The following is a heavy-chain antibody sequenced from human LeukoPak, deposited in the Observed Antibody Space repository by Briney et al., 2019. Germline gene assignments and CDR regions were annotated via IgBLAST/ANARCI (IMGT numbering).Heavy chain of an antibody. D-gene: IGHD2-15*01. CDR1: GGSISSYY. V-gene: IGHV4-4*07. CDR2: IYTSGST. Sequence: SETLSLTCTVSGGSISSYYWSWIRQPAGKGLEWIGRIYTSGSTNYNPSLKSRVTISVDTSKNQFSLKLSSVTAADTAVYYCARGVGNCSGGSCYFTYYYYYGMDVWGQGTTVTVSS. CDR3: ARGVGNCSGGSCYFTYYYYYGMDV. J-gene: IGHJ6*02.